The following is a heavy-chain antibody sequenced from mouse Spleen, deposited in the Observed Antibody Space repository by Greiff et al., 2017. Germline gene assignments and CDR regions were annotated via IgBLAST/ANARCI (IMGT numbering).Heavy chain of an antibody. J-gene: IGHJ4*01. Sequence: VKLMESGPGLVQPSQSLSITCTVSGFSLTSYGVHWVRQSPGKGLEWLGVIWSGGSTDYNAAFISRLSISKDNSKSQVFFKMNSLQADDTAIYYCARPLRIYYYGYYYAMDYWGQGTSVTVSS. CDR1: GFSLTSYG. V-gene: IGHV2-2*01. CDR2: IWSGGST. D-gene: IGHD1-1*01. CDR3: ARPLRIYYYGYYYAMDY.